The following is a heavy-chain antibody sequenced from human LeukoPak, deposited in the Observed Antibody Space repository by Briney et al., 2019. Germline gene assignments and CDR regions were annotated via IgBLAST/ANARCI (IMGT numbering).Heavy chain of an antibody. CDR1: GFTFSDYY. CDR3: ASVSSGLNVWGSYRNLDY. J-gene: IGHJ4*02. CDR2: ISSSGSTI. Sequence: GGSLRLSCAASGFTFSDYYMSWIRPAPGTGLEWVSYISSSGSTIYYADSVKGRFTISRDNAKNSLYLQMNSLRAEDTAVYYCASVSSGLNVWGSYRNLDYWGQGTLVTVSS. D-gene: IGHD3-16*02. V-gene: IGHV3-11*01.